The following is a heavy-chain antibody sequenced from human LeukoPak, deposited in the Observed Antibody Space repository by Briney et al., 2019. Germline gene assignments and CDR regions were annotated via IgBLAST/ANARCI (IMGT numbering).Heavy chain of an antibody. CDR3: AKGPTTVTTYYFDY. J-gene: IGHJ4*02. D-gene: IGHD4-11*01. V-gene: IGHV3-23*01. Sequence: PGRSLSLSCAASGFTFSSYAMSWVRQAPGKGLEWVSAISGSGGSTYYADSVKGRFTISRDKSKNTLYLQMNSLRAEDTAVYYCAKGPTTVTTYYFDYWGQGTLVTVSS. CDR2: ISGSGGST. CDR1: GFTFSSYA.